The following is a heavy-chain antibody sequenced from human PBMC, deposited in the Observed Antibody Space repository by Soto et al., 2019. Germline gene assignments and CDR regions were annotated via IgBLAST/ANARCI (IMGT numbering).Heavy chain of an antibody. V-gene: IGHV3-7*01. CDR3: AREHSSGWYGNAFDI. CDR2: IKQDGSEK. Sequence: VQLVESGGGVVQPGRSLRLSCAASGFTFSSYGMHWVRQAPGKGLEWVANIKQDGSEKYYVDSVKGRFTISRDNAKNSLYLQMNSLRAEDTAVYYCAREHSSGWYGNAFDIWGQGTMVTVSS. D-gene: IGHD6-19*01. J-gene: IGHJ3*02. CDR1: GFTFSSYG.